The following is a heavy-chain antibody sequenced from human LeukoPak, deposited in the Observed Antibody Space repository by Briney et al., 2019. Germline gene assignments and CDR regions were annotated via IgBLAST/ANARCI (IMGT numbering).Heavy chain of an antibody. J-gene: IGHJ3*02. CDR2: ISGYNGDT. V-gene: IGHV1-18*01. CDR1: GYSFRSFG. Sequence: ASVKVSCKASGYSFRSFGINWVRQAPGQGLEWMGWISGYNGDTKYSQRLEGRVTLTTDSSTTTTYMELVTLRSDDTAVYYCARGGLWVGELLSTPHDGFDIWGQGTLVTVSS. D-gene: IGHD3-10*01. CDR3: ARGGLWVGELLSTPHDGFDI.